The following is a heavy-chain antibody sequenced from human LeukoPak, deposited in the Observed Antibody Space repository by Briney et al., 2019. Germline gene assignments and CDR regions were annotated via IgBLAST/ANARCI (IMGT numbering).Heavy chain of an antibody. CDR2: ISSSSSHI. Sequence: GGSLRLSCAASGFTFSSYSTNWVPQAPGKGREWVSSISSSSSHIYYADSVKGRFTISRDNAKNSLYLQMNSLGAEDTAVYYCARRLYYYYGMDVWGQGTTVTVSS. D-gene: IGHD2-21*01. J-gene: IGHJ6*02. V-gene: IGHV3-21*01. CDR1: GFTFSSYS. CDR3: ARRLYYYYGMDV.